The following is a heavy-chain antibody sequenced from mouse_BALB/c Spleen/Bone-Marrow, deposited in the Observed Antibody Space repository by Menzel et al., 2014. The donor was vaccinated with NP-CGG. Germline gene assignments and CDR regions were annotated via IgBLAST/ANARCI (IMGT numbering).Heavy chain of an antibody. CDR2: IHPSDSET. CDR1: GYSFTSYW. CDR3: ARRDYGYDRDWYFDV. V-gene: IGHV1-74*04. D-gene: IGHD2-2*01. J-gene: IGHJ1*01. Sequence: ESGAELVRPGASVKLSCKASGYSFTSYWMNWGKQRPGQGLEWIGMIHPSDSETRLNQKFKDKATLTVDKSSSTAYMQLSSPTSEDSAVYYCARRDYGYDRDWYFDVWGAGTTVTVSS.